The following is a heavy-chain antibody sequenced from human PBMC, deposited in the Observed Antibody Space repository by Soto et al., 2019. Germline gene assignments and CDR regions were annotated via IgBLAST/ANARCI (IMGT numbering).Heavy chain of an antibody. CDR3: ARPPGYISDWYYFDL. V-gene: IGHV1-2*02. J-gene: IGHJ4*02. CDR2: ISPKSGAT. Sequence: GSVKVSCKASGYTFIDYYMHWVRQAPGQGFEWLGRISPKSGATNYAQKFQGRVTMTWDTSLNTAYMELSSLISEDTAVYHCARPPGYISDWYYFDLWGQGTLVTVSS. CDR1: GYTFIDYY. D-gene: IGHD3-9*01.